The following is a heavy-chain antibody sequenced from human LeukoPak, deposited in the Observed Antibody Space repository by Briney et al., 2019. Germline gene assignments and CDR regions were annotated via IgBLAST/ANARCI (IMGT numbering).Heavy chain of an antibody. CDR1: VFTVSSNY. Sequence: GGSLRLSCAASVFTVSSNYMTWVRQPPGKGLEWISIMYSGGITYHADSVKGRFTISRDNSKNTLYLQMNSLRPDDTAVYYCAREEMTTVGASYYFFALDVWDHGTTVTVSS. J-gene: IGHJ6*02. D-gene: IGHD4-11*01. V-gene: IGHV3-66*02. CDR3: AREEMTTVGASYYFFALDV. CDR2: MYSGGIT.